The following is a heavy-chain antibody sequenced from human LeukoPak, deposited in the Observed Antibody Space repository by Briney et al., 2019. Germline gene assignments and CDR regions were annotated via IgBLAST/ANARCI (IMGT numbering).Heavy chain of an antibody. V-gene: IGHV4-39*01. J-gene: IGHJ4*02. CDR2: IYYSGTT. CDR3: ARLGIAVAGDFDY. D-gene: IGHD6-19*01. CDR1: GGSISSSSYY. Sequence: SGTLSLTCTVSGGSISSSSYYWGWIRQPPGKGLEWIGSIYYSGTTYYNPSLKSRVTISVDTSKNQFSLKLSSVTAADTAVYYCARLGIAVAGDFDYWGQGTLVTVSS.